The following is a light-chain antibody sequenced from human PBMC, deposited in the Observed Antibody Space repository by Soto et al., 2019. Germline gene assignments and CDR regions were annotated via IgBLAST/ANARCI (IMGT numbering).Light chain of an antibody. V-gene: IGKV1-5*03. J-gene: IGKJ1*01. CDR2: KAS. Sequence: DIQMTQSPSTLSASVGDRVTITCRASQSISSWLAWYQQKPGKAPKLLIYKASSLECGVPSRFSGSGSGTAFTLTLSSLQPDDFATYFCQQYNSYWTFGQGTKVEIK. CDR3: QQYNSYWT. CDR1: QSISSW.